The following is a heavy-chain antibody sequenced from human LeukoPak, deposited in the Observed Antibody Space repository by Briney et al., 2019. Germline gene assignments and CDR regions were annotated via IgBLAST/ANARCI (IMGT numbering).Heavy chain of an antibody. Sequence: SETLSLTCTGSGGSISGYYLNWIRQPPGKGLEWIGYIYYSGNTNYNPSLKSRVTISVDTSKNQFSLKLTSVTAADTAVYYCARRKWESPAFDIWGQGTMVTVSS. CDR1: GGSISGYY. CDR2: IYYSGNT. D-gene: IGHD1-26*01. V-gene: IGHV4-59*01. CDR3: ARRKWESPAFDI. J-gene: IGHJ3*02.